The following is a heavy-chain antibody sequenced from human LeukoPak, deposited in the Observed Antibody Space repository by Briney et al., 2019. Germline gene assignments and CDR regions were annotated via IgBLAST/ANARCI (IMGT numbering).Heavy chain of an antibody. J-gene: IGHJ4*02. CDR2: ISDSGGRT. Sequence: PGGSLRLSCAVSGITLSNYGMSWVCQAPGKGLEWVAGISDSGGRTNYADSVKGRFTISRDNPKTTLYLQMNSLRAEDTAVYFCAKRGVVIRVILVGFHKEAYYFDSWGQGALVTVSS. V-gene: IGHV3-23*01. D-gene: IGHD3-22*01. CDR1: GITLSNYG. CDR3: AKRGVVIRVILVGFHKEAYYFDS.